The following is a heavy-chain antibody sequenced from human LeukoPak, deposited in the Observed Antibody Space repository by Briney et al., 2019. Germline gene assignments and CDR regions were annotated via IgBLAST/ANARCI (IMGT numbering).Heavy chain of an antibody. Sequence: GRSLRLSCAASGFTFSSYGMHWVCQAPGKGLEWVAVISYDGSNKYYADSVKGRFTISRDNSKNTLYLQMNSLRAEDTAVYYCAKDYDYGDYVPDYYFDYWGQGTLVTVSS. CDR2: ISYDGSNK. CDR1: GFTFSSYG. CDR3: AKDYDYGDYVPDYYFDY. V-gene: IGHV3-30*18. J-gene: IGHJ4*02. D-gene: IGHD4-17*01.